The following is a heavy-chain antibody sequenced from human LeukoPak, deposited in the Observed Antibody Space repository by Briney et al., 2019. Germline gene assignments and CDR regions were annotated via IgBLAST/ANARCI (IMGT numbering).Heavy chain of an antibody. V-gene: IGHV1-2*02. CDR3: AREQWLPVGIEY. J-gene: IGHJ4*02. CDR1: GYTFTDYY. D-gene: IGHD6-19*01. CDR2: INPNSGGT. Sequence: ASVKVSCKASGYTFTDYYIHWVRQAPGQGLEWMGWINPNSGGTNYAQKFQGRVTMTRDTSISTAYMELSRLRSDDTAMYYCAREQWLPVGIEYWGQGTLVTVSS.